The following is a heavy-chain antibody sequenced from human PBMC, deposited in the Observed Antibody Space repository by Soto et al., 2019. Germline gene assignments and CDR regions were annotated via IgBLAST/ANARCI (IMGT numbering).Heavy chain of an antibody. CDR3: AKVSRKGSAIDFDY. Sequence: QVQLVQSGDELKKPGASVKVSCKASRYTFSNYYMNWVRQATGQGPEWIGWVNPNNGDTGYAQKFQGRVTLTTDISTTTAYMELTSLRSEYTAIYYCAKVSRKGSAIDFDYWAQGTLITVSS. CDR2: VNPNNGDT. J-gene: IGHJ4*02. V-gene: IGHV1-8*01. CDR1: RYTFSNYY. D-gene: IGHD3-10*01.